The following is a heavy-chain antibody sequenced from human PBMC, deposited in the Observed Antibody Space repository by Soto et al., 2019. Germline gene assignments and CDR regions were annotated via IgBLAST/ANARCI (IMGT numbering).Heavy chain of an antibody. Sequence: EVQLLESGGGLVQPGGSLRLSCAASGFTFSSYAMSWVRQAPGKGLEWVSAISGSGGSTYYADSVKGRFTISRDNSKNPLDLQKNRLRAGETAVYYRAKVGPWDYALNWFDPWGQGTLVTVSS. J-gene: IGHJ5*02. D-gene: IGHD1-7*01. CDR3: AKVGPWDYALNWFDP. CDR2: ISGSGGST. CDR1: GFTFSSYA. V-gene: IGHV3-23*01.